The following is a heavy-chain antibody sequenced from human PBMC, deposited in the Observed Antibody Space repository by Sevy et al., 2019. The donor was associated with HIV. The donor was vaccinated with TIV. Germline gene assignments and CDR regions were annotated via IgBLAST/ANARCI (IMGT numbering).Heavy chain of an antibody. Sequence: GGSLRLSCAASGFTFSSYGMHWVRHAPGKGLEWVAVISYDGSNKYYADSVKGRFTISRDNSKNTLYLQMNSLRAEDTAVYYCAKDSSGSYFDYWGQGTLVTVSS. J-gene: IGHJ4*02. V-gene: IGHV3-30*18. CDR2: ISYDGSNK. CDR1: GFTFSSYG. CDR3: AKDSSGSYFDY. D-gene: IGHD3-22*01.